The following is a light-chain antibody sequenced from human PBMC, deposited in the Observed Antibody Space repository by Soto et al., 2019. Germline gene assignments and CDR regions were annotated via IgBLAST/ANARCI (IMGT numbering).Light chain of an antibody. CDR1: TGAVTSGHY. CDR3: LLSYSGARHVV. CDR2: DTS. J-gene: IGLJ2*01. V-gene: IGLV7-46*01. Sequence: QAVVTQEPSLTVSPGGTVTLTCGSSTGAVTSGHYPYWFQQKPGQAPRTLIYDTSNKHSWTPARFSGSLLGGKAALTLSGAQHEDEAEYYCLLSYSGARHVVFGGGTKLTV.